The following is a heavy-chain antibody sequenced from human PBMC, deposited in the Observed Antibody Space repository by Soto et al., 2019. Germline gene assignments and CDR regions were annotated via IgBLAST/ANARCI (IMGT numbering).Heavy chain of an antibody. D-gene: IGHD3-16*01. J-gene: IGHJ6*02. CDR2: SSNRDRST. CDR1: GFIFRDYY. V-gene: IGHV3-11*01. Sequence: QVQLVESGGGLVKPGGSLTLSCAASGFIFRDYYISWIRQAPGKGLEWMSCSSNRDRSTYYADSVTDRFTISKDNAKNIVYLHVNTLRVEDTAVYYCARAWRIETVGLITMSRGRDVWGQGTMVTVSS. CDR3: ARAWRIETVGLITMSRGRDV.